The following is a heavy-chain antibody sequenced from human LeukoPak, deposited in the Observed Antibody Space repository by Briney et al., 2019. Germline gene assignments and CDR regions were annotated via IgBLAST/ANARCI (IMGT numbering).Heavy chain of an antibody. CDR1: GYTFTSYA. CDR2: ISAYNGNT. V-gene: IGHV1-18*01. CDR3: ARDRSPTRPFDY. J-gene: IGHJ4*02. Sequence: ASVNVSCKASGYTFTSYAMHWVRQAPGQRLEWMGWISAYNGNTNYAQKLQGRVTMTTDTSTSTAYMELRSLRSDDTAVYYCARDRSPTRPFDYWGQGTLVTVSS. D-gene: IGHD1-26*01.